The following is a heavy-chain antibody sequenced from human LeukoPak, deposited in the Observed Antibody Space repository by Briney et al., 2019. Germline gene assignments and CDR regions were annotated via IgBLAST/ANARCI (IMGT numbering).Heavy chain of an antibody. Sequence: GASVKVSCKASGYTFTSYGMSWVRQAPGQGLEWMGWISAYNGNTNYAQKLQGRVTMTTDTSMSTAYMELRSLRSDDTAVYYCARGYSYGYWGLKYYHYYYYMDVWGKGTTVTVSS. CDR3: ARGYSYGYWGLKYYHYYYYMDV. CDR2: ISAYNGNT. CDR1: GYTFTSYG. D-gene: IGHD5-18*01. J-gene: IGHJ6*03. V-gene: IGHV1-18*01.